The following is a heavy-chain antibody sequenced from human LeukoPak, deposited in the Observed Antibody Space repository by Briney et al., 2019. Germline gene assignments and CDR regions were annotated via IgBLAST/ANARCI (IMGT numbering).Heavy chain of an antibody. CDR2: TKSKSDGGTT. Sequence: GGSLRLSCAASGFTFSSYSMSWVRQAPGKGLEWVGRTKSKSDGGTTEYAAPVKGRFTIARDDSKKTLFLQMNSLKTEDTAVYYCTTGMAAYGYTYEQGDYWGQGTLVTVSS. CDR1: GFTFSSYS. D-gene: IGHD5-18*01. V-gene: IGHV3-15*01. J-gene: IGHJ4*02. CDR3: TTGMAAYGYTYEQGDY.